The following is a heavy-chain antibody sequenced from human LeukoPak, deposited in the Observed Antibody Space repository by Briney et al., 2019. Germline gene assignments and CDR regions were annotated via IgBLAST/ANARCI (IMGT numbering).Heavy chain of an antibody. CDR3: ARDNLPIVGATAGAAFDI. CDR1: GYTFTSYD. J-gene: IGHJ3*02. CDR2: MNPNSGNT. V-gene: IGHV1-8*01. D-gene: IGHD1-26*01. Sequence: ASVKVSCKTSGYTFTSYDINWVRQATGQGLEWMGWMNPNSGNTGYAQKFQGRVTMTRNTSISTAYMELSSLRSEDTAVYYCARDNLPIVGATAGAAFDIWGQGTMVTVSS.